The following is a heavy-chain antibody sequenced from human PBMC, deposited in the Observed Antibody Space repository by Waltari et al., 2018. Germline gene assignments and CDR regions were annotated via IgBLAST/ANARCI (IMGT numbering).Heavy chain of an antibody. D-gene: IGHD7-27*01. Sequence: FNTYVMNWVRQAPGRGLEWVSSISDGGGIINYADSVKGRFTISRDNSKNTLYLQMNSLRAEDTAVYYCARGSGVDYWGQGTLVTISS. CDR2: ISDGGGII. V-gene: IGHV3-23*01. J-gene: IGHJ4*02. CDR3: ARGSGVDY. CDR1: FNTYV.